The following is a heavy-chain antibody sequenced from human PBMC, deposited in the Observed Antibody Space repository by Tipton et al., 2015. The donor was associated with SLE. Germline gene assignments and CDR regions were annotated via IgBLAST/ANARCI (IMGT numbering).Heavy chain of an antibody. D-gene: IGHD5-24*01. J-gene: IGHJ2*01. Sequence: TLSLTCTVSGGSISRYYWSWIRQPPGKGLEWIGYIYYSGSTNYNPSLKSRVTISVDTSKNQFSLKLSSVTAADTAVYYCARVGFTEMATTPQGHFDLWGRGTLVTVSS. CDR3: ARVGFTEMATTPQGHFDL. CDR2: IYYSGST. V-gene: IGHV4-59*01. CDR1: GGSISRYY.